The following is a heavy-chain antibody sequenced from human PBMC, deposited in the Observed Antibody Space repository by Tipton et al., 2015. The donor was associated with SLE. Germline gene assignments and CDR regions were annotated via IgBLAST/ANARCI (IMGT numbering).Heavy chain of an antibody. CDR2: IWYDGSNK. J-gene: IGHJ4*02. CDR3: ARDHGSGWYGVDY. CDR1: GFTFSSYA. Sequence: SLRLSCAASGFTFSSYAMSWVRQAPGKGLEWVAVIWYDGSNKYYADSVKGRFTISRDNSKNTLYLQMNSLRAEDTAVYYCARDHGSGWYGVDYWGQGTLVTVSS. D-gene: IGHD6-19*01. V-gene: IGHV3-33*08.